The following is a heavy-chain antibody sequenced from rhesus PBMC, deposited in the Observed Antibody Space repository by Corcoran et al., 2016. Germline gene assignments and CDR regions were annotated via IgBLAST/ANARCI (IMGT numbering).Heavy chain of an antibody. CDR1: GSSFSSYW. CDR2: IDPSDSDT. D-gene: IGHD2-21*01. V-gene: IGHV5-2*01. Sequence: EVQLVQSGAAVKRPGESLKISCTPSGSSFSSYWITWVGRMPGKGLGWMGAIDPSDSDTRYSPSSQGQVTISADKSISTAYLQWSSLKASDSATYYCAKDRVGRFDVWGPGVLVTVSS. CDR3: AKDRVGRFDV. J-gene: IGHJ5-1*01.